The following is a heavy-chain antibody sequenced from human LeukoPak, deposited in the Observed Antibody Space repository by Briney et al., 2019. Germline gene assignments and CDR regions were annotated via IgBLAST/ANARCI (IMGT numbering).Heavy chain of an antibody. Sequence: GESLKISCKGFDSSFTTYWIGWGRQMPGKGLEWMGIIYPNDSDTIYGPSFQGQVTISADKSISTAYLQWGSLKASDTAMYYCARYPRGEGFDYWGQGTLVTVSS. CDR3: ARYPRGEGFDY. D-gene: IGHD3-16*01. CDR2: IYPNDSDT. CDR1: DSSFTTYW. V-gene: IGHV5-51*01. J-gene: IGHJ4*02.